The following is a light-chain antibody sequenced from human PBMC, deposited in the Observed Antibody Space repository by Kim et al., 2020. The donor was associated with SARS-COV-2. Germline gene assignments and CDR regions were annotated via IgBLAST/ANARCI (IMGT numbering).Light chain of an antibody. V-gene: IGKV4-1*01. J-gene: IGKJ1*01. Sequence: DIVMTQSPDSLAVSLGERATINCKYSQSVLSSSNNRNYLTWYQQKPGQPPKLLIYWASTRESGVPDRFSGSGSGTDFTLTISSLQAEDVAVYYCQHYYTTPHTFGQGTKVDIK. CDR2: WAS. CDR3: QHYYTTPHT. CDR1: QSVLSSSNNRNY.